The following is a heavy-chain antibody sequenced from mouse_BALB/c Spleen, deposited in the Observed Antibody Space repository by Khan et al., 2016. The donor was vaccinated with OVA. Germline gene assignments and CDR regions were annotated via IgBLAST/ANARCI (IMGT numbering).Heavy chain of an antibody. V-gene: IGHV3-2*02. Sequence: VQLKESGPSLVKPSQSLSLTCTVTGYSITSGYAWNWIRQFPGNKLEWMGYISYSGGTSYNPSLKSRISITRDTSKNQFFLQLNSVTTEDTATYYCARGNYYGYYFDYWGQGTTLTVPS. CDR3: ARGNYYGYYFDY. D-gene: IGHD1-1*01. J-gene: IGHJ2*01. CDR1: GYSITSGYA. CDR2: ISYSGGT.